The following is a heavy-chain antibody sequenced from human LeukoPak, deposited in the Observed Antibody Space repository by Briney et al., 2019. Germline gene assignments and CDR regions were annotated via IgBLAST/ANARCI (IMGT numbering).Heavy chain of an antibody. CDR1: GGTFSSYA. V-gene: IGHV1-69*13. CDR3: ARDPAPYSGYDIRGFDY. Sequence: ASVKVSCKASGGTFSSYAISWVRQAPGQGLEWMGGIIPIFGTANYAQKFQGRVTITADESTGTAYMELSSLRSEDTAVYYCARDPAPYSGYDIRGFDYWGQGTLVTVSS. CDR2: IIPIFGTA. D-gene: IGHD5-12*01. J-gene: IGHJ4*02.